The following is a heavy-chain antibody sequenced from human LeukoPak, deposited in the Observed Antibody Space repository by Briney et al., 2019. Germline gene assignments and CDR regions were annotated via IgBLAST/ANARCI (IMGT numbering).Heavy chain of an antibody. D-gene: IGHD5-18*01. V-gene: IGHV5-51*01. Sequence: GESLKISCKGSGYRFSTYWIGWVRQMPGKGLGWMGIIYPGDSDTRYSPSFQGQVTISADKSISTAYLQWSSLKASDTAMYYCARRSAMVDYYYMDVWGKGTTVTVSS. CDR2: IYPGDSDT. CDR3: ARRSAMVDYYYMDV. J-gene: IGHJ6*03. CDR1: GYRFSTYW.